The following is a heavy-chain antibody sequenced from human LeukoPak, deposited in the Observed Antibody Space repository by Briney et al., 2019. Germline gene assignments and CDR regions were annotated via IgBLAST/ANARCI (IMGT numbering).Heavy chain of an antibody. D-gene: IGHD7-27*01. Sequence: PSETLSLTCAVSGGSFSGYYWTWIRQPPGKGLEWIGEITHSGSTNYNPSLKSRVTISVDTSKNHFSLKLSSVTAADTAVYYCARGRLGNRYRGQGTLVTVSS. J-gene: IGHJ4*02. CDR1: GGSFSGYY. CDR2: ITHSGST. CDR3: ARGRLGNRY. V-gene: IGHV4-34*01.